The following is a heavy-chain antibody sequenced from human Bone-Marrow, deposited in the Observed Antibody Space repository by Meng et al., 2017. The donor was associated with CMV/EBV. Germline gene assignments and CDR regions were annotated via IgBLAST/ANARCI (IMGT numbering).Heavy chain of an antibody. CDR1: GFTFRDYS. CDR2: IRRSGETT. D-gene: IGHD5-24*01. Sequence: EVQLLQPGGGLVQPGGSLRLSCAASGFTFRDYSMSCVRQAPGKGLEWVSTIRRSGETTYYADSVEGRFTIARDNSKNTLYLQMNSLRAEDTAVYYCAKGGYTSWFDYWGRRTLVTVSS. V-gene: IGHV3-23*01. J-gene: IGHJ4*02. CDR3: AKGGYTSWFDY.